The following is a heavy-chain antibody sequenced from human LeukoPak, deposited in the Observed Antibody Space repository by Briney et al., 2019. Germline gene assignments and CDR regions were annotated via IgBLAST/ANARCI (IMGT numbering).Heavy chain of an antibody. V-gene: IGHV3-30*02. CDR2: IRNDGSKK. CDR1: KFTFSNYA. CDR3: AKDLWGYSTGPFDN. D-gene: IGHD2-8*02. J-gene: IGHJ4*02. Sequence: GGSLRLSCAVSKFTFSNYAMHWVRQPPGKGLEWLAFIRNDGSKKYYADSVKGRFTISRDNSENNLYLQMSSLRLEDTALYYCAKDLWGYSTGPFDNWGQGTLVTVSP.